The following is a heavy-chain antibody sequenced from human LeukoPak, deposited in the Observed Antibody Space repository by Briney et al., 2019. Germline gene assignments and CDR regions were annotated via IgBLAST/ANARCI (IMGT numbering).Heavy chain of an antibody. J-gene: IGHJ6*03. D-gene: IGHD5-12*01. CDR1: GGSISSYY. V-gene: IGHV4-4*07. CDR2: IYTSGST. CDR3: ARDDSGYDSHLYYYYYMDV. Sequence: SETLSLTCTVSGGSISSYYWSWIRQPAGKGLEWIGRIYTSGSTNYNPSLKSRVTISVDTSKNQFSLKLSSVTAADTAVYYCARDDSGYDSHLYYYYYMDVWGKGTTVTVSS.